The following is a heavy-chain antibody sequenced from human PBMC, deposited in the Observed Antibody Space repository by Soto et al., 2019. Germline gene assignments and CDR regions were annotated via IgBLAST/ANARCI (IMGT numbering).Heavy chain of an antibody. J-gene: IGHJ4*02. CDR3: ARVVEAYYYGSGSYKN. CDR2: IIPIFGTA. V-gene: IGHV1-69*01. D-gene: IGHD3-10*01. CDR1: GGTFSSYA. Sequence: QVQLVQSGAEVKKPGSSVKVSCKASGGTFSSYAISWVRQAPGQGLEWMGGIIPIFGTANYAQKFQGRVTITADESTSTAYMELSSLRSEDTAVYYCARVVEAYYYGSGSYKNWGQGTLVTVSS.